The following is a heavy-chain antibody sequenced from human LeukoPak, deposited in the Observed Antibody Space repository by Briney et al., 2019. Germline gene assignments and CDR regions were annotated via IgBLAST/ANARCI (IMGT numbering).Heavy chain of an antibody. CDR2: VSGSGGTT. V-gene: IGHV3-23*01. D-gene: IGHD1-26*01. Sequence: PGGSLRLSCAASGFSFSNYGMSWVRQAPGKGLEWVSIVSGSGGTTYYADSVKGRFTISRDNPKNTLYLQMNSLRAEDTAVYYCAKELSGSYYGPPYLDYWGQGTLLTVSS. J-gene: IGHJ4*02. CDR1: GFSFSNYG. CDR3: AKELSGSYYGPPYLDY.